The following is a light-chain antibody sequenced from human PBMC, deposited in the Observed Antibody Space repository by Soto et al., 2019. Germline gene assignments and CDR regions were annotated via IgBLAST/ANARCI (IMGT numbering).Light chain of an antibody. V-gene: IGKV1-39*01. CDR2: RVS. CDR1: QRINSY. CDR3: QQSYNIPYT. J-gene: IGKJ2*01. Sequence: DIQMTQSPSSLSASVGDRITIACRTSQRINSYLHWYQHKPGKAPKLLISRVSSLQSGVPSRFSGSGSGTDFTLTISSLQPEDFATYYCQQSYNIPYTFGQGTKLESK.